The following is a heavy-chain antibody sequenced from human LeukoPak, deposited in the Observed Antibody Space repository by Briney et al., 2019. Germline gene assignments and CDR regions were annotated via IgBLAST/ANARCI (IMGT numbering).Heavy chain of an antibody. CDR2: INGNGDTT. CDR1: GFTFSSSW. J-gene: IGHJ4*02. V-gene: IGHV3-74*01. Sequence: GGSLRLSCAASGFTFSSSWMHWVRQVPGKGLVWVSYINGNGDTTRYADSVKGRFTISRDNAKNTLYLQMSSLRAEDTAVHYCVRALTDWGQGTLVTVSS. CDR3: VRALTD.